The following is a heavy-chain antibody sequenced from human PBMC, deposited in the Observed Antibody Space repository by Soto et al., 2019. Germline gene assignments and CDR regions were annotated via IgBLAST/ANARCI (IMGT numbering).Heavy chain of an antibody. J-gene: IGHJ4*02. D-gene: IGHD2-2*01. CDR1: GGSISSGGYY. CDR3: ARAFHQLMYYFDY. CDR2: IYYSGST. V-gene: IGHV4-31*03. Sequence: KASETLSLTCTVSGGSISSGGYYWSWIRQHPGKGLEWIGYIYYSGSTYYNPSLKSRVTISVDTSKNQFSLKLSSVTAADTAVYYCARAFHQLMYYFDYWGQGTLVTVSS.